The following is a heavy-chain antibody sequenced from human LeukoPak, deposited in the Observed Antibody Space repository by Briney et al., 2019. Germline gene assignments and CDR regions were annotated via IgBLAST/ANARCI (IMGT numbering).Heavy chain of an antibody. D-gene: IGHD2-15*01. J-gene: IGHJ1*01. CDR3: ARNYCSGGSCYSEYFQH. CDR1: GGSISSYY. Sequence: SETLSLTCTVSGGSISSYYWSWIRQPPGKGLEWIGYIYYSGSTNYNPSLKSRVTISVDTSKNQFSLKLSSVTAADTAAYYCARNYCSGGSCYSEYFQHWGQGTLVTVSS. V-gene: IGHV4-59*01. CDR2: IYYSGST.